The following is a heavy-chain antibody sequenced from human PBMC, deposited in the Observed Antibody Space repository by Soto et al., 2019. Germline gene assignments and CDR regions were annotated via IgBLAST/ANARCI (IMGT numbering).Heavy chain of an antibody. J-gene: IGHJ6*02. D-gene: IGHD2-8*01. V-gene: IGHV1-24*01. CDR2: FDPEDGET. CDR3: AINYCTNGVCYDDYYYYGMDV. CDR1: GYTLTELS. Sequence: GASVKVSCKVSGYTLTELSMHWVRQAPGKGLEWMGGFDPEDGETIYAQKFQGRVTMTEDTSTDTAYMELSSLRSEDTAVYYCAINYCTNGVCYDDYYYYGMDVWGQGTTVTVSS.